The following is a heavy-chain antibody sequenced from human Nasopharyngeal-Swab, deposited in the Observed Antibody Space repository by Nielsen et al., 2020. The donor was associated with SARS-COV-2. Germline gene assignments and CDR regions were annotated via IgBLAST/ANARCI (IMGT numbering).Heavy chain of an antibody. CDR1: GFALTTRGVG. CDR3: ARRRPTSDAFDV. V-gene: IGHV2-5*02. Sequence: SGPTLVKPTQTLTLTCSFSGFALTTRGVGVGWIRQPPGKALEWLVLIYWDDDKRYSPSLKSRLTITKDTSKSQVVLTMSNMDPVDTGTYYCARRRPTSDAFDVWSQGTMVTVSS. CDR2: IYWDDDK. J-gene: IGHJ3*01.